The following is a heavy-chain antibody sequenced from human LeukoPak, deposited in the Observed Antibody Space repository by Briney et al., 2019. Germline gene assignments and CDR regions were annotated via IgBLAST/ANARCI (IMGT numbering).Heavy chain of an antibody. CDR1: GYTFTSYG. CDR2: FDPEDGET. J-gene: IGHJ4*02. Sequence: ASVKVSCKASGYTFTSYGISWVRQAPGKGLEWMGRFDPEDGETIYAQKFQGRVIMTADTSTDTVYMELSSLRSEDTAVYYCATEGKMVRGVYTDYWGQGTLVTVSS. V-gene: IGHV1-24*01. CDR3: ATEGKMVRGVYTDY. D-gene: IGHD3-10*01.